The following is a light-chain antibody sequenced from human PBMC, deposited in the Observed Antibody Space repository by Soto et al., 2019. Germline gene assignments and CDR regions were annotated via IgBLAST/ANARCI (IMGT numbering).Light chain of an antibody. CDR1: EGITNH. Sequence: IQITRSPPSLPASFGGRVTITYRASEGITNHVAWYQQKPGRAPNLLIYAASGLQSGVPSRFSGSGSGTDFTLTITSLQPEDFATYYCQQSSSTPLTFGGGTKVDIK. V-gene: IGKV1-39*01. J-gene: IGKJ4*01. CDR3: QQSSSTPLT. CDR2: AAS.